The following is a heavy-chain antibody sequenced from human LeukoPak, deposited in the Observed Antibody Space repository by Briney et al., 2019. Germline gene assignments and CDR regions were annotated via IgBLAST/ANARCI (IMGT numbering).Heavy chain of an antibody. CDR3: AKVPSSSWHKGIDY. Sequence: GGPLRLSCAVSGFTFSSYAMTWVRQAPGKGLEWVSSISGSGGSTYYADSVKGRFTISRDNSKNTLFLQMNSLRAEDTAVYYCAKVPSSSWHKGIDYWGQGALVTVSS. J-gene: IGHJ4*02. CDR2: ISGSGGST. D-gene: IGHD2-2*01. CDR1: GFTFSSYA. V-gene: IGHV3-23*01.